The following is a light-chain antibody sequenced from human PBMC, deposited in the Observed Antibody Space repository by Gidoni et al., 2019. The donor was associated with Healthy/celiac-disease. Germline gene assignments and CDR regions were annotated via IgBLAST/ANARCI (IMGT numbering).Light chain of an antibody. V-gene: IGLV2-11*01. CDR3: CSYAGSYPWV. CDR2: DVS. CDR1: SSDVGGYNY. Sequence: SALIQPRSVSGSPRQSVTISCTGSSSDVGGYNYVSWYQQHPGKAPKLMIYDVSKRPSGVPDRFSGSKSGNTASLTISGLQAEDEADYYCCSYAGSYPWVFGGGTKLTVL. J-gene: IGLJ3*02.